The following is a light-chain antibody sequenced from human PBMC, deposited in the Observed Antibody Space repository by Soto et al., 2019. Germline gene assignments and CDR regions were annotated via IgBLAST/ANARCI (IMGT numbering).Light chain of an antibody. CDR1: QSVSSY. J-gene: IGKJ4*01. CDR2: DAS. CDR3: QQHLNALS. V-gene: IGKV3-11*01. Sequence: EIVLTQSPATLSLSPGERATLSCRASQSVSSYLEWYQQKPGQAPRLLIYDASNGATGIPARFSGSGSGTDFTLTISSLEPEDFAVYYCQQHLNALSFGGGTKVEIK.